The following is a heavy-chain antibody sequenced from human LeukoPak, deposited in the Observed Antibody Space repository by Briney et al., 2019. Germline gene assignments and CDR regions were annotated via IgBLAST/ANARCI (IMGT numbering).Heavy chain of an antibody. CDR2: IYYSGST. CDR1: GGSISSGGYY. CDR3: AGGSYSSSWRFDY. V-gene: IGHV4-31*03. Sequence: SQTLSLTCTVSGGSISSGGYYWSWIRQHPGKGLEWIGYIYYSGSTYYNPSLKSRVTISVDTSKNQFSLKLSSVTAADTAVYYCAGGSYSSSWRFDYWGQGTLVTVSS. J-gene: IGHJ4*02. D-gene: IGHD6-13*01.